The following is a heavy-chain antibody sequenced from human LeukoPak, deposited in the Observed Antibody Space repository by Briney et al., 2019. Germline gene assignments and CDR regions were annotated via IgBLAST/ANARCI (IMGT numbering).Heavy chain of an antibody. CDR3: ARAGYSSTWYSRYFDL. CDR1: GFTFSSYD. Sequence: PEGSLRLSCAASGFTFSSYDMHWVRQATGKGLEWVSGIGTAGDIYYPGSVKGRFTISRENAKNSLYLQVNSLRAGDTAVYYCARAGYSSTWYSRYFDLWGRGTLVTVSS. V-gene: IGHV3-13*01. D-gene: IGHD6-13*01. J-gene: IGHJ2*01. CDR2: IGTAGDI.